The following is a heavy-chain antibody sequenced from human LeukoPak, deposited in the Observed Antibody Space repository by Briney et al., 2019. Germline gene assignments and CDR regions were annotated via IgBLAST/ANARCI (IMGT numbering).Heavy chain of an antibody. D-gene: IGHD5-18*01. J-gene: IGHJ4*02. CDR1: GGSISSYY. Sequence: ASETLSLTCTVSGGSISSYYWSWIRLPPGKGLEWIGYIYYTGATYYNPSLKSRVTISLDTSKNQFSLKLSSVTAADAAVYYCARAGYSYGTGYYFDYWGQGTLVTVSS. V-gene: IGHV4-59*01. CDR2: IYYTGAT. CDR3: ARAGYSYGTGYYFDY.